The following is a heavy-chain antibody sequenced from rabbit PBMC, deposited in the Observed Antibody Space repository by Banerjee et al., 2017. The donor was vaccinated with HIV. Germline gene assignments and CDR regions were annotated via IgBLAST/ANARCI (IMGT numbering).Heavy chain of an antibody. D-gene: IGHD6-1*01. CDR3: VREAGYGGYGDANL. Sequence: QEQLVESGGGLVQPEGSLTLTCKASGFDFGSYGMCWVRQAPGKGLEWIGYIEPIFGKTYYANWVNGRFTISSHNAQNTLYLQLDSLTAADTATYFCVREAGYGGYGDANLWGPGTLVTVS. CDR1: GFDFGSYG. V-gene: IGHV1S47*01. J-gene: IGHJ4*01. CDR2: IEPIFGKT.